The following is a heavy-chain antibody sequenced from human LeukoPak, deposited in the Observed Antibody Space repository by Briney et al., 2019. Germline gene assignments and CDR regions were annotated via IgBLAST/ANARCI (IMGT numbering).Heavy chain of an antibody. Sequence: PGGSLRLSCAASGFTFSSYGMSWVRQAPGKGLEWVSAISGSGGSTTYYADSVKGRFTISRDNSKNTLYLQMNSLRAEDTAVYYCARASYYGAPFDIWGQGTMVTVSS. D-gene: IGHD4/OR15-4a*01. V-gene: IGHV3-23*01. J-gene: IGHJ3*02. CDR3: ARASYYGAPFDI. CDR2: ISGSGGSTT. CDR1: GFTFSSYG.